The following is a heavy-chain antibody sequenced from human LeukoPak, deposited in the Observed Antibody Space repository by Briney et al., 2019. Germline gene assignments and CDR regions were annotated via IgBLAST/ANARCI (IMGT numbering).Heavy chain of an antibody. CDR2: IKSKTDGGTT. J-gene: IGHJ4*02. D-gene: IGHD3-10*01. CDR3: TTAGLWFGELYNY. CDR1: GFTFSSYE. V-gene: IGHV3-15*01. Sequence: PGGSLRLSCAASGFTFSSYEMNWVRQAPGKGVEGVGRIKSKTDGGTTDDAAPVKGKFTLSIEDSKTTLYLQMNSLKTEHTAVSYCTTAGLWFGELYNYWGQETLVTVSS.